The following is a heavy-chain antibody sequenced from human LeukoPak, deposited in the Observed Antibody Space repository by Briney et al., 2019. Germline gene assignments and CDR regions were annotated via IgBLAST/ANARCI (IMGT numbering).Heavy chain of an antibody. D-gene: IGHD3-10*01. J-gene: IGHJ6*02. Sequence: GASVKVSCKASGYTFTSYDINWVRQATGQGLEWMGWMNPNSGSTGYAQKFQGRVTMTRNTSISTAYMELSSLRSEDTVVYYCARAYYYGSGSYYKPMDVWGQGTTVTVSS. CDR3: ARAYYYGSGSYYKPMDV. V-gene: IGHV1-8*01. CDR2: MNPNSGST. CDR1: GYTFTSYD.